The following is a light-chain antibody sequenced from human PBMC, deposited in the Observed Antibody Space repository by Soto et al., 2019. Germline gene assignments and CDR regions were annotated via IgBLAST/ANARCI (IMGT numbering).Light chain of an antibody. J-gene: IGKJ5*01. Sequence: DIQMTQSPSSLSAYVGDSVTITCRASQGISSWLAWYEQIPGRAPKLLIYDASSLESGVPSRFSGSGSGTEFTLTFSSLQPDDFATYYCQQYNSYSYTFGQGTRLEI. CDR3: QQYNSYSYT. CDR2: DAS. CDR1: QGISSW. V-gene: IGKV1-5*01.